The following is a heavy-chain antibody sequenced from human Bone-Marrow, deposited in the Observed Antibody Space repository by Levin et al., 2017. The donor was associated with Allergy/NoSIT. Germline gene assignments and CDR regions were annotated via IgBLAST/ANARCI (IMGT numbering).Heavy chain of an antibody. J-gene: IGHJ6*02. CDR2: IYSTASS. V-gene: IGHV4-59*01. CDR1: GVSINNYF. D-gene: IGHD6-19*01. CDR3: ARAGDWESSVWYGTKDYAMEF. Sequence: SETLSLTCNVSGVSINNYFWSWIRQPPGKGLEWIGYIYSTASSSYNPSLKNRVTMSIETSKNQVSLKLRSVTAADTDVYYCARAGDWESSVWYGTKDYAMEFWGQGTTVTVSS.